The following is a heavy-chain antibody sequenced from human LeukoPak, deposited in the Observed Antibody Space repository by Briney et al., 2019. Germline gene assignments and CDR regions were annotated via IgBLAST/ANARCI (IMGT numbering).Heavy chain of an antibody. Sequence: SETLSLTCAVSGYSISNGYYWGWIRQPPGKGLEWIGSIYHSGSTYYNPSLKSRVTISVDTSKNQFSLKLSSVTAADTAVYYCARLRRGIAVAGSQFDYWGQGTLVTVSS. CDR1: GYSISNGYY. CDR3: ARLRRGIAVAGSQFDY. D-gene: IGHD6-19*01. CDR2: IYHSGST. J-gene: IGHJ4*02. V-gene: IGHV4-38-2*01.